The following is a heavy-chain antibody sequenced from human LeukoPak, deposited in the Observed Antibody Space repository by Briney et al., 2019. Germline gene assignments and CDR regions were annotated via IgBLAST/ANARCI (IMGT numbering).Heavy chain of an antibody. CDR2: IGGGSVTT. Sequence: WGSLRLSCAASGFTFSSYAMGWVRQAPGKGLEWVSAIGGGSVTTYYAGSVKGRFTISRDNSKNTLFLQMNSLRAEDTAVYYCAKFGIGYYSGFDYWGEGTLVTVSS. CDR1: GFTFSSYA. D-gene: IGHD3-22*01. J-gene: IGHJ4*02. V-gene: IGHV3-23*01. CDR3: AKFGIGYYSGFDY.